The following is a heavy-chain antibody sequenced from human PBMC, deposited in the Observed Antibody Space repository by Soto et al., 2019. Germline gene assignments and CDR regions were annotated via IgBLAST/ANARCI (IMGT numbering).Heavy chain of an antibody. CDR2: ISYTGNT. D-gene: IGHD6-19*01. J-gene: IGHJ4*02. V-gene: IGHV4-61*01. CDR3: ARIPYSSASFDY. CDR1: GVSISSVSLSSNY. Sequence: PSETLSLTCTVSGVSISSVSLSSNYWGWIRQPPGKGLECIGSISYTGNTSYNPSLKSRVTISVDTSKNQFSLKLSSVTAADTAVYYCARIPYSSASFDYWGQGTLVTVSS.